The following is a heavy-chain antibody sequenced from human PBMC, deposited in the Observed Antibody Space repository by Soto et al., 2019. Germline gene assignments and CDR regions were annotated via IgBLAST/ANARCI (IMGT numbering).Heavy chain of an antibody. D-gene: IGHD2-15*01. V-gene: IGHV4-30-4*01. Sequence: PSETLSLTCTVSGGSISSGDYYWSWIRQPPGKGLEWIGYIYYSGSTYYNPSLKSRVTISVDTSKNQFSLKLSSVTAADTAVYYCGRGRGASYFDYWGQGTLVTVSS. J-gene: IGHJ4*02. CDR3: GRGRGASYFDY. CDR2: IYYSGST. CDR1: GGSISSGDYY.